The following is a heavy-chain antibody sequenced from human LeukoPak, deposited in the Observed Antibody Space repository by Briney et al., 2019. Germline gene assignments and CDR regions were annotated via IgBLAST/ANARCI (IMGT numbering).Heavy chain of an antibody. CDR1: GFTFSSYA. V-gene: IGHV3-30-3*01. Sequence: GGSLRLSCAASGFTFSSYAMHWVRQAPGKGLEWVAVISYDGSNKYYADSVKGRFTISRDNSKNTLYLQMNSLRAEDTAVYYCAREHILGDFWSGYYSSWCFDYWGQGTLVTVSS. CDR2: ISYDGSNK. D-gene: IGHD3-3*01. J-gene: IGHJ4*02. CDR3: AREHILGDFWSGYYSSWCFDY.